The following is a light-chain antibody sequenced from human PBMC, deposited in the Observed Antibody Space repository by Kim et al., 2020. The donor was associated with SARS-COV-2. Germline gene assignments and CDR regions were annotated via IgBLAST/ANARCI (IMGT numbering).Light chain of an antibody. Sequence: SYELTQPPSVSVSPGQTASITCSGDKLGDKYACWYQQKPGQSPLLVIYQDNKRPSGIPERFSGSNSGNTATLTISGTQAMDEADYYCQAWDSSTGLFGGG. CDR3: QAWDSSTGL. CDR1: KLGDKY. V-gene: IGLV3-1*01. CDR2: QDN. J-gene: IGLJ2*01.